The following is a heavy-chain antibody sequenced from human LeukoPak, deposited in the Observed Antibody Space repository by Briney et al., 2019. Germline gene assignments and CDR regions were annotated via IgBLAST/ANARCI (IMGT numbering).Heavy chain of an antibody. V-gene: IGHV4-59*08. CDR1: GGSINSYF. Sequence: SETLSLTCTVSGGSINSYFWSWIRQPPGKGLEWIGYIYYGGSTNYNPSLRSRVTISVDTSKNQFSLKLSSVTAADTAVYYCARQHCSGGRCYSDYYYGMDVWGQGTTVTVSS. J-gene: IGHJ6*02. CDR2: IYYGGST. D-gene: IGHD2-15*01. CDR3: ARQHCSGGRCYSDYYYGMDV.